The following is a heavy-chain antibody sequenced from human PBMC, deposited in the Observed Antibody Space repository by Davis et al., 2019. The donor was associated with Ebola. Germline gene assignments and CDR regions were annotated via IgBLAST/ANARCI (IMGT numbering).Heavy chain of an antibody. CDR2: VKSRSDGGTT. D-gene: IGHD5-24*01. CDR1: GFTFSNAW. J-gene: IGHJ5*02. Sequence: PGGSLRLSCASSGFTFSNAWMSWVRQAPGKGLEWVGRVKSRSDGGTTDYSAPVKGRFTISRDDSKNTVYLQMNSLKTEDTGVYHCTRGRDGPSKDWFDPWGQGTLVTVSS. V-gene: IGHV3-15*01. CDR3: TRGRDGPSKDWFDP.